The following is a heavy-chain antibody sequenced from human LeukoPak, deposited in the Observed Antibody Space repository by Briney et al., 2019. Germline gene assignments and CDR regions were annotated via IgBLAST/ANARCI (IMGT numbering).Heavy chain of an antibody. CDR2: IWYDGSNK. D-gene: IGHD3-22*01. J-gene: IGHJ4*02. Sequence: GGSLRLSCAASGFTFSSYGMHWVHQAPGKGLEWVAVIWYDGSNKYYADSVKGRFTISRDNSKNTLYLQMNSLRAEDTAVYYCAKELVYYYDSSGFDYWGQGTLVTVSS. V-gene: IGHV3-33*06. CDR1: GFTFSSYG. CDR3: AKELVYYYDSSGFDY.